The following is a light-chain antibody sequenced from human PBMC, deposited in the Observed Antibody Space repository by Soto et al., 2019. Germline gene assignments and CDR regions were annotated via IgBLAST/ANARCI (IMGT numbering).Light chain of an antibody. V-gene: IGKV3-20*01. CDR2: GAS. Sequence: ETVLTQSPATLSLSPGERVTLSCRTSQSVSSSYLAWYQQKPGQAPRLLMYGASNRASGIPDRFSGSGSGTDFTLTISRLEPEDFAVYYCQQYGGSSLIIFGQGTRLEIK. CDR1: QSVSSSY. J-gene: IGKJ5*01. CDR3: QQYGGSSLII.